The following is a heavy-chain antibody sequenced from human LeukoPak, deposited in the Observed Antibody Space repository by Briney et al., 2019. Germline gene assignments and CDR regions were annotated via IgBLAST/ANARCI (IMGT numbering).Heavy chain of an antibody. J-gene: IGHJ4*02. V-gene: IGHV4-61*02. CDR1: GGSISSGSYY. CDR2: IYTSGST. Sequence: SQTLSLTCTVSGGSISSGSYYWSWIRQPAGKGLEWIGRIYTSGSTNYNPSLKSRVTISVDTSKNQFSLKLSSVTAADTAVYYCARASWFGDSYYFDYWGQGTLVTVSS. CDR3: ARASWFGDSYYFDY. D-gene: IGHD3-10*01.